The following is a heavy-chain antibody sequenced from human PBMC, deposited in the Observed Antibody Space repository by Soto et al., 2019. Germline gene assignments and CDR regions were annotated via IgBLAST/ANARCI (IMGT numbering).Heavy chain of an antibody. J-gene: IGHJ4*02. Sequence: GGSLRLSCAASGFTFKSFDFHWVRQLTGKGLEWVATIGTIGDTYYPVSVQGRFTVSRENAKSSVSLQLSSLRVEDTAVYFCVRGREVGAHFFDSWGQGTPVTVSS. V-gene: IGHV3-13*01. CDR2: IGTIGDT. CDR3: VRGREVGAHFFDS. CDR1: GFTFKSFD. D-gene: IGHD2-15*01.